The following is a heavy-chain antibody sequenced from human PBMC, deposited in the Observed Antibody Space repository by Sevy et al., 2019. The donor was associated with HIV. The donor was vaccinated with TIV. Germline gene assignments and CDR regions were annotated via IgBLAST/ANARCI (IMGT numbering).Heavy chain of an antibody. V-gene: IGHV3-30*04. D-gene: IGHD3-22*01. CDR2: ISYDGSNK. Sequence: GGSLRLSCAASGFTFSSYATHWVRQAPGKGLEWVAVISYDGSNKYYADSVKGRFTISRDNSKNTLYLQMNSLRAEDTAVYYCARELTSSRITMIVVGRGFDPWGQGTLVTVSS. CDR3: ARELTSSRITMIVVGRGFDP. CDR1: GFTFSSYA. J-gene: IGHJ5*02.